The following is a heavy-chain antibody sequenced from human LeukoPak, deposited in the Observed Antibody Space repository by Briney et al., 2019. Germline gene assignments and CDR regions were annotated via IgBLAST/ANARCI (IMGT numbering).Heavy chain of an antibody. CDR2: VAYASRK. J-gene: IGHJ3*02. CDR1: GISVSDNY. V-gene: IGHV3-66*04. Sequence: TGGSLRLSCGVSGISVSDNYMSWVRQAPGKGLEWVSTVAYASRKSYADSLKGRFTISADHSKNTVYLQMTRLRAEDTAVYYCARPHSGHYAYAFDIWGQGTVVTASS. D-gene: IGHD1-26*01. CDR3: ARPHSGHYAYAFDI.